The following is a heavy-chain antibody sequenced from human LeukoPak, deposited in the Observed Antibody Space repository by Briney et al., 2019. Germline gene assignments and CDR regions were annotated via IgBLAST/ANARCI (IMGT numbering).Heavy chain of an antibody. CDR3: AKDRHYQSNVLGN. D-gene: IGHD3-22*01. CDR1: GGSFSGYY. J-gene: IGHJ4*02. Sequence: SETLSLTCAVYGGSFSGYYWSWIRQPPGKGLEWIGEINHSGSTNYNPSLKSRVTISVDTSKNQFSLKLSSVTAADTAVYYCAKDRHYQSNVLGNWGQGTLVTVSS. V-gene: IGHV4-34*01. CDR2: INHSGST.